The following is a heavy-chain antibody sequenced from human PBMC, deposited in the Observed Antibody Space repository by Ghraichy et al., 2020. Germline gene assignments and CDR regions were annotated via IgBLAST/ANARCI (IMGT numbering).Heavy chain of an antibody. Sequence: GESLNISCAASGFTFSSYAMHWVRQAPGKGLEWVAVISYDGSNKYYADSVKGRFTISRDNSKNTLYLQMNSLRAEDTAVYYCARDEGAAAGITALDYWGQGTLVTVSS. J-gene: IGHJ4*02. V-gene: IGHV3-30-3*01. CDR1: GFTFSSYA. CDR2: ISYDGSNK. D-gene: IGHD6-13*01. CDR3: ARDEGAAAGITALDY.